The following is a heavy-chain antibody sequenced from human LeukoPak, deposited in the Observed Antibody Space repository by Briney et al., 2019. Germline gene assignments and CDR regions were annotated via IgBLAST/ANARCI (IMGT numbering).Heavy chain of an antibody. CDR2: IYYSGST. Sequence: SETLSLTCTVSGGSMSSYYWSWIRQPPGKGLEWIGYIYYSGSTNYNPSLKSRVTISVDTSKNQFSLKLSSVTAADTAVYYCARGVPHPSSSRLYYYYYYMDVWGKGTTVTVSS. V-gene: IGHV4-59*01. D-gene: IGHD6-6*01. CDR1: GGSMSSYY. J-gene: IGHJ6*03. CDR3: ARGVPHPSSSRLYYYYYYMDV.